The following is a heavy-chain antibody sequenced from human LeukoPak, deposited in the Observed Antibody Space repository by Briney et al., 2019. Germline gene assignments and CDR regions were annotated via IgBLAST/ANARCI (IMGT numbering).Heavy chain of an antibody. V-gene: IGHV3-23*01. Sequence: PGGSLRLSCAASGFTFSSYAMSWVRQAPGKGLEWVSAISGSGGSTYYADSVKSRFTISRDNSKNTLYLQMNSLRAEDTAVYYCARTTQYYYYMDVWGKGTTVTVSS. D-gene: IGHD1-1*01. CDR2: ISGSGGST. CDR3: ARTTQYYYYMDV. CDR1: GFTFSSYA. J-gene: IGHJ6*03.